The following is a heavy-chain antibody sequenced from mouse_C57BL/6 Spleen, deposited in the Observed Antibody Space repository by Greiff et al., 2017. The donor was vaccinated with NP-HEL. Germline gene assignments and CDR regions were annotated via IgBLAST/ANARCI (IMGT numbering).Heavy chain of an antibody. CDR1: GYAFSSYW. D-gene: IGHD4-1*01. V-gene: IGHV1-80*01. CDR2: IYPGDGDT. J-gene: IGHJ4*01. CDR3: AREGLGYYYAMDY. Sequence: VQVVESGAELVKPGASVKISCKASGYAFSSYWMNWVKQRPGKGLEWIGQIYPGDGDTNYNGKFKGKATLTADKSSSTAYMQLSSLTSEDSAVYFCAREGLGYYYAMDYWGQGTSVTVSS.